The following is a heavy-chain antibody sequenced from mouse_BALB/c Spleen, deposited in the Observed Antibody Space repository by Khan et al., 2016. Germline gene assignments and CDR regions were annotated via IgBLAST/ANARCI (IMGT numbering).Heavy chain of an antibody. Sequence: EVQLQESGAELVKPGASVKLSCTASGFNIKDTYMHWVKQRPEQGLEWIGRIDPANGNTKYDPKFQGKATITADTSSNTAYLQLSSLTSEDTAVYYYARSPDDYDVGFAYWGQGTLVTVSA. CDR2: IDPANGNT. CDR1: GFNIKDTY. J-gene: IGHJ3*01. V-gene: IGHV14-3*02. CDR3: ARSPDDYDVGFAY. D-gene: IGHD2-4*01.